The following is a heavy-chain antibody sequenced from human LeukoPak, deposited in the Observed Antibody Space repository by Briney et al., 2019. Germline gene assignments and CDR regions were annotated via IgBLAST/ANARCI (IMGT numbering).Heavy chain of an antibody. V-gene: IGHV3-9*01. D-gene: IGHD4-17*01. CDR2: ISWNSGSI. CDR1: GFTFDDYA. J-gene: IGHJ4*02. Sequence: GGSLRLSCAASGFTFDDYAMHWVRQAPGKGLEWVSGISWNSGSIGYADSVKGRFTISRDNSKNTLYLQMNSLRAEDSAVYYCAKDTTTHTVTTHYFDYWGQGSLVTVSS. CDR3: AKDTTTHTVTTHYFDY.